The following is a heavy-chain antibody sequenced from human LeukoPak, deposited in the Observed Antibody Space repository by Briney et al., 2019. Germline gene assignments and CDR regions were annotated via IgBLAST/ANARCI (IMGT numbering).Heavy chain of an antibody. Sequence: SETLSLTCTVSGGSISSYYWSWIRQPPGKGLEWIGYIYYSGSTYYNPSLKSRVTISVDTSKNQFSLKLSSVTAADTAVYYCARLDTAMVPFDYWGQGTLVTVSS. V-gene: IGHV4-59*08. J-gene: IGHJ4*02. CDR1: GGSISSYY. CDR3: ARLDTAMVPFDY. D-gene: IGHD5-18*01. CDR2: IYYSGST.